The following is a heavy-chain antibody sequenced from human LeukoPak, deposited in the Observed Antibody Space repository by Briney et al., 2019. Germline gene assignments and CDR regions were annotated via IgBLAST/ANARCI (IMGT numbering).Heavy chain of an antibody. D-gene: IGHD3-22*01. CDR1: GGSINNYY. CDR2: IYYSGST. Sequence: PSETLSLTCTVSGGSINNYYWSWIRQPAGKGLEWIGYIYYSGSTNYNPSLKSRVTISVDTSKNQFSLKLSSVTAADTAVYYCARGGYYDSSGYYYGYYYYYMDVWGKGTTVTVSS. CDR3: ARGGYYDSSGYYYGYYYYYMDV. J-gene: IGHJ6*03. V-gene: IGHV4-59*01.